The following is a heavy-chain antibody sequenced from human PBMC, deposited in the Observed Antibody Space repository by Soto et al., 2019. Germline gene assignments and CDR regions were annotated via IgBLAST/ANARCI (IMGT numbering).Heavy chain of an antibody. D-gene: IGHD4-17*01. CDR3: ATTLNYGDYDLYFQH. Sequence: ASVKVSCKVSGYTLTELSMHWVRQAPGKGLEWMGGFDPEDGETIYAQKFQGRVTMTEDTSTDTAYMELSSLRSEDTAVYYCATTLNYGDYDLYFQHWGQGTLVTVSS. CDR1: GYTLTELS. V-gene: IGHV1-24*01. J-gene: IGHJ1*01. CDR2: FDPEDGET.